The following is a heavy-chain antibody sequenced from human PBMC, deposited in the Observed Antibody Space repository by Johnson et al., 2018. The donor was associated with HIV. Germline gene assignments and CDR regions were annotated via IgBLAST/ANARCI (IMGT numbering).Heavy chain of an antibody. Sequence: QVQLVESGGGVVQPGRSLRLSCAASGFTFSNSAMHWVRQAPGQGLEWVTVISYDGNQKYYADSVKGRFNVSRDNSKKTLYLQMNNLRVEDTALYYCARDANYGAFSMWGQGTTVNVSS. CDR3: ARDANYGAFSM. CDR1: GFTFSNSA. CDR2: ISYDGNQK. D-gene: IGHD4-17*01. J-gene: IGHJ3*02. V-gene: IGHV3-30-3*01.